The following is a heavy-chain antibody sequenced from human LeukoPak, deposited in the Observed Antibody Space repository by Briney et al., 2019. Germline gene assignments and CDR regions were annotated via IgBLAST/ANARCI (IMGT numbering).Heavy chain of an antibody. V-gene: IGHV3-48*03. CDR2: ISSSGSTI. D-gene: IGHD3-10*01. CDR3: ARGEYYFDY. Sequence: PGGSLRPSCAASGFTFGSYEMNWVPQAPRKGPLRVSYISSSGSTIYYADSVKGRFTISRDNAKNSLYPQMNSLRAEDTAVYYCARGEYYFDYWGQGTLVTVSS. J-gene: IGHJ4*02. CDR1: GFTFGSYE.